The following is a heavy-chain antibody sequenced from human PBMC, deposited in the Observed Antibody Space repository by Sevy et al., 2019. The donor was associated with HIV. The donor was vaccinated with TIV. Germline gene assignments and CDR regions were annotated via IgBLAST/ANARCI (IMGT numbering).Heavy chain of an antibody. D-gene: IGHD3-10*01. CDR3: ARDMMMVRGVIITTGFDAFDI. Sequence: GGSLRLSCAASGFTFSDYYMSWIRQAPGKGLEWVSYISSSGSTIYYADSVKGRFTISRDNAKNSRYRQMNSLRAEDTAVYYCARDMMMVRGVIITTGFDAFDIWGQGTMVTVSS. CDR2: ISSSGSTI. J-gene: IGHJ3*02. V-gene: IGHV3-11*01. CDR1: GFTFSDYY.